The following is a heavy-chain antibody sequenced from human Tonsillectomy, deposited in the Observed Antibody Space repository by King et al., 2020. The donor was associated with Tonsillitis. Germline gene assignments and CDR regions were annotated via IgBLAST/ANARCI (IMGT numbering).Heavy chain of an antibody. Sequence: DVQLVESGGGLVQPGGSLRLSCAASGLTVSSNYMSWVRQAPGKGLEWVSVIYSGGTTYYADSVKGRFTISRHNSKNTLYLEMNSLRADDTAVYYCARGWAYCGGDCYSEWGQGTLVTVSS. D-gene: IGHD2-21*02. J-gene: IGHJ4*02. CDR2: IYSGGTT. V-gene: IGHV3-53*04. CDR1: GLTVSSNY. CDR3: ARGWAYCGGDCYSE.